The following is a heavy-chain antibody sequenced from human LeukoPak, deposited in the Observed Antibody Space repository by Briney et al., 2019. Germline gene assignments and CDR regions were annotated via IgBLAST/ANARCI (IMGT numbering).Heavy chain of an antibody. CDR3: ARESQKPRGVVAATSFDY. V-gene: IGHV4-4*07. CDR1: GGSFSGYY. CDR2: IYTSGST. D-gene: IGHD2-15*01. J-gene: IGHJ4*02. Sequence: PSETLSLTCAVYGGSFSGYYWSWIRQPAGKGLEWIGRIYTSGSTNYNPSLKSRVTMSVDTSKNQFSLKLSSVTAADTAVYYCARESQKPRGVVAATSFDYWGQGTLVTVSS.